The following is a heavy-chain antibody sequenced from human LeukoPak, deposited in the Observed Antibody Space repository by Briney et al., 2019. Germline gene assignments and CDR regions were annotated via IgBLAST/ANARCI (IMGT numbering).Heavy chain of an antibody. J-gene: IGHJ4*02. CDR1: GGSINSYY. V-gene: IGHV4-4*07. CDR2: IYTSGST. D-gene: IGHD3-10*01. CDR3: ARNTVYYYGSGTYLYYFDY. Sequence: SETLSLTCTVSGGSINSYYWTWIRQPARKGLEWIGRIYTSGSTNYNPSLKSRVTLSVDTSKNHFSLKLSSGTAPDTAVYYCARNTVYYYGSGTYLYYFDYGGQGTLVTVSS.